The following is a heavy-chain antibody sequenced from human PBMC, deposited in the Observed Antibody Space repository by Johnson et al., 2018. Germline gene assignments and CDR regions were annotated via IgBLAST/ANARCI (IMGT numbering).Heavy chain of an antibody. Sequence: QVQLVESGGGLVKSGGSXRLSCAASGFTLSDYYMRWIRQAPGKGLEWVSYISSSGTIIYYADSVKGRFTISRDKAKNSLDLQMNSLRAEDTDVYYCARDPYYYCSGYGMDGWGQGTTVTVSS. J-gene: IGHJ6*02. CDR2: ISSSGTII. V-gene: IGHV3-11*01. CDR3: ARDPYYYCSGYGMDG. D-gene: IGHD3-10*01. CDR1: GFTLSDYY.